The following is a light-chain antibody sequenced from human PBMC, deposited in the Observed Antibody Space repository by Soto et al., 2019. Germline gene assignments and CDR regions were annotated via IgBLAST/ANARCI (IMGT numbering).Light chain of an antibody. J-gene: IGKJ4*01. CDR1: QDINTY. CDR2: DAS. V-gene: IGKV1-33*01. CDR3: QHYDNLMLT. Sequence: DIQMTQSPSSLSASVGDRVTITCQASQDINTYLNWYQQKPGKAPNLLIYDASRLETGIPSRFSGGGSGTDFTLTVTRLQPEDIATYYCQHYDNLMLTFGGGTKVEL.